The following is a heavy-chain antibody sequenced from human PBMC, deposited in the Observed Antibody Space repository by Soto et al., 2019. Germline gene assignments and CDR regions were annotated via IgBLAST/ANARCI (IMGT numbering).Heavy chain of an antibody. J-gene: IGHJ5*02. V-gene: IGHV4-34*01. CDR3: ARGLKRFGELFLMFWFDP. Sequence: ASETLSLTCAVYGGSFSGYYWSWIRQPPGKGLEWIGEINHSGSTNYNPSLKSRVTISVDTSKNQFSLKLSSVTAADTAVYYCARGLKRFGELFLMFWFDPWGQGTLVTVSS. CDR1: GGSFSGYY. CDR2: INHSGST. D-gene: IGHD3-10*01.